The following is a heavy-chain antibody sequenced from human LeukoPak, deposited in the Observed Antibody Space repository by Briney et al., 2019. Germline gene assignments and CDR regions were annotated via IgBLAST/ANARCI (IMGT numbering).Heavy chain of an antibody. CDR2: INSDNSKI. J-gene: IGHJ4*02. Sequence: GGSLRLSCAAFGFTLRSYSMNWVRQAPGQGLEWLSYINSDNSKIYYADSVKGRFTISRDEAKNSLYLQMNSLRVEDTAVYYCARDPDSGGGFDYWGQGTLVTVSS. V-gene: IGHV3-48*01. CDR1: GFTLRSYS. D-gene: IGHD1-14*01. CDR3: ARDPDSGGGFDY.